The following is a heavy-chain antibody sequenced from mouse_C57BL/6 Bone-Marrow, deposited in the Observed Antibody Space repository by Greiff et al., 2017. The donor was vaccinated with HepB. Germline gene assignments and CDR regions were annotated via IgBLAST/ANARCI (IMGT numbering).Heavy chain of an antibody. CDR2: ISDGGSYT. V-gene: IGHV5-4*01. D-gene: IGHD2-2*01. Sequence: EVQVVESGGGLVKPGGSLKLSCAASGFTFSSYAMSWVRQTPEKRLEWVATISDGGSYTYYPDNVKGRFTISRDNAKNNLYLQMSHLKSEDTAMYYCARDEGSMVTTRGVLSMDYWGQGTSVTVSS. CDR1: GFTFSSYA. CDR3: ARDEGSMVTTRGVLSMDY. J-gene: IGHJ4*01.